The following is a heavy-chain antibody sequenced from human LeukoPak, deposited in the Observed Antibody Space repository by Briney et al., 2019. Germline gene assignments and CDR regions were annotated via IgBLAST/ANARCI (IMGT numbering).Heavy chain of an antibody. V-gene: IGHV4-39*07. CDR2: IYHSGTS. CDR3: ARRGFGELFSSLDF. J-gene: IGHJ4*02. D-gene: IGHD3-10*01. CDR1: GGSISSSSYY. Sequence: SETLSLTCTVSGGSISSSSYYWGWIRQPPGKGLEWIGSIYHSGTSYYNPSLKSRVTISVDTSRNQFSLKLSSLTAADTAVYYCARRGFGELFSSLDFWGQGTLVTVSS.